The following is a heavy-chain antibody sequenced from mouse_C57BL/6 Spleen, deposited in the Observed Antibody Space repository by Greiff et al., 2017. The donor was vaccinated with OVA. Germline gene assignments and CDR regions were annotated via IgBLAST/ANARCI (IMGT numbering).Heavy chain of an antibody. V-gene: IGHV1-55*01. J-gene: IGHJ2*01. CDR3: ARSYFDY. CDR2: IYPGSGST. Sequence: QVQLQQPGAELVKPGASVKLSCKASGYTFTSYWITWVKQRPGQGLEWIGDIYPGSGSTNYNEKFKSQATMTVDTSSSTAYMQLSSLTSEDSAVYYCARSYFDYWGQGTTLTVSS. CDR1: GYTFTSYW.